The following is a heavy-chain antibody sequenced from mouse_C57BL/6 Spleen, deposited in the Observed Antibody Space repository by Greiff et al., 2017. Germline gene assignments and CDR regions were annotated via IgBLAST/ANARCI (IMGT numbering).Heavy chain of an antibody. Sequence: EVQLQQSGPELVKPGASVKMSCKASRYTFTDYNMHWVKQSHGKSLEWIGYINPNNGGTSYNQKFKGKATLTVNKSSSTAYMELRSLTSEDSAVYYCAYSKPYYFDYWGQGTTLTVSS. CDR1: RYTFTDYN. J-gene: IGHJ2*01. V-gene: IGHV1-22*01. CDR2: INPNNGGT. D-gene: IGHD2-5*01. CDR3: AYSKPYYFDY.